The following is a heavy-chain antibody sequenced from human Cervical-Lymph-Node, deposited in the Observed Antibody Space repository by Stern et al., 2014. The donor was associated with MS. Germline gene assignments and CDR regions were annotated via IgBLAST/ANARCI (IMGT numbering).Heavy chain of an antibody. J-gene: IGHJ4*02. Sequence: QVQLVQSGAEVKKPGASVKVSCKASGYTFTGYYMNWVRQAPGQGLEWMGRISPNSGATNYEQKFQGRVTMTRDTSTSTAYMEVGTLTSDDTAVYYCARTDRTYSASNFDLWGQGTLVTVSS. D-gene: IGHD5-12*01. CDR3: ARTDRTYSASNFDL. CDR2: ISPNSGAT. V-gene: IGHV1-2*06. CDR1: GYTFTGYY.